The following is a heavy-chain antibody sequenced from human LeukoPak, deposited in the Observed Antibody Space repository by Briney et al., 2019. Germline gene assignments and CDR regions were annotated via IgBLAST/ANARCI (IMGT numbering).Heavy chain of an antibody. D-gene: IGHD6-19*01. CDR1: GGSISSYY. J-gene: IGHJ4*02. V-gene: IGHV4-59*08. Sequence: SQTLSLTCTVSGGSISSYYWSWIRQSPGKGLEWIGYIYYSGRTNYNPSLKSRVTISVDTSKNQFSLKLSSVTAADTAVYYCARHVEQWLTPFDYWGQGTLVTVSS. CDR3: ARHVEQWLTPFDY. CDR2: IYYSGRT.